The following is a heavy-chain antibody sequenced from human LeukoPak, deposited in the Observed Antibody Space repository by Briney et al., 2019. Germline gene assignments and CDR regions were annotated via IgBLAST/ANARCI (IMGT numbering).Heavy chain of an antibody. V-gene: IGHV3-21*01. CDR1: GFTFSTYT. Sequence: PGGSLRLSCAASGFTFSTYTMNWVRQAPGKGLEWFSSISSSSSYIYYADSVKGRFTISRDNAKNSLYLQMNSLRAEDTAVYYCARDALAAGYRLEWYYFDYWGQGTLVTVSS. J-gene: IGHJ4*02. CDR2: ISSSSSYI. CDR3: ARDALAAGYRLEWYYFDY. D-gene: IGHD2-2*01.